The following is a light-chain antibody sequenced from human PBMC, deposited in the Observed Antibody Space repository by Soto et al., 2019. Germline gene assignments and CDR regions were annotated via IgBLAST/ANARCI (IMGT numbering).Light chain of an antibody. Sequence: EIVLTQSPGTLSLSPGERATLSCRASQSVRSSYLAWYQQTPGQAPRLLFYGASSRATGIPDRFSGSGSGTDFTLTISRLEPEDFAVYYCQQYGSSPTFGPGTKVDIK. V-gene: IGKV3-20*01. CDR2: GAS. CDR3: QQYGSSPT. CDR1: QSVRSSY. J-gene: IGKJ3*01.